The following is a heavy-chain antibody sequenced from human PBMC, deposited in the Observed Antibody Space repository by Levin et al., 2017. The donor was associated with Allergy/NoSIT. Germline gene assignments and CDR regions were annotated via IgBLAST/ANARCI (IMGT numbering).Heavy chain of an antibody. CDR2: IKSKAAGGTT. Sequence: NSGGSLRLSCVVSGLSFSNAWMNWLRQVPGEGLQWVGRIKSKAAGGTTDYAAAVKDRFTISRDDSKNTLFLQMNSLKSEDTAVYYCAKEIQGGFDYWGQGTLVTVSS. J-gene: IGHJ4*02. D-gene: IGHD5-18*01. CDR3: AKEIQGGFDY. CDR1: GLSFSNAW. V-gene: IGHV3-15*01.